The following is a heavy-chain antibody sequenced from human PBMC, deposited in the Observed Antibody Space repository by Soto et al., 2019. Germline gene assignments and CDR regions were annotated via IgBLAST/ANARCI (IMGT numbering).Heavy chain of an antibody. D-gene: IGHD3-3*01. J-gene: IGHJ5*02. Sequence: SETLSLTCTVSGCSVSSYYWSWIRQPPGKGLEWIAYIYYSGSTDYNPSLKSRVTISVDTSKNQFSLKLSSVTAADTAVYYCARSITIFGVVQGGWYDPWGQGTLVTVSS. CDR3: ARSITIFGVVQGGWYDP. V-gene: IGHV4-59*02. CDR1: GCSVSSYY. CDR2: IYYSGST.